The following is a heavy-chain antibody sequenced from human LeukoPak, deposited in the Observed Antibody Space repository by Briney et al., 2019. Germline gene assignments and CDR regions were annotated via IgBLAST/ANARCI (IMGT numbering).Heavy chain of an antibody. CDR1: GFTFGSYS. V-gene: IGHV3-48*01. D-gene: IGHD5-18*01. CDR2: ISSSSSTI. J-gene: IGHJ4*02. Sequence: TGGSLRLSCAASGFTFGSYSMNWVRQAPGKGLEWVSYISSSSSTIYYADSVKGRFTISRDNAKNSLYLQMNSLRAEDTAVYYCATSSGYSYGWGQGTLVTVSS. CDR3: ATSSGYSYG.